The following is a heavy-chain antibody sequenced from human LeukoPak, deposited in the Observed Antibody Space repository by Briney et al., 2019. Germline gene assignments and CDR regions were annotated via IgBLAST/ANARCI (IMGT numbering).Heavy chain of an antibody. CDR1: GYTFTGYY. CDR2: INPNSGGT. J-gene: IGHJ6*04. CDR3: ARDTGAARVPRQMDV. Sequence: GASVKVSCKASGYTFTGYYMHWVRQAPGQGLEWMGWINPNSGGTKYAQKFQGRVTMTRDTSISTVYMELSRLRSDDTAVYYCARDTGAARVPRQMDVWGKGTTITVSS. D-gene: IGHD6-6*01. V-gene: IGHV1-2*02.